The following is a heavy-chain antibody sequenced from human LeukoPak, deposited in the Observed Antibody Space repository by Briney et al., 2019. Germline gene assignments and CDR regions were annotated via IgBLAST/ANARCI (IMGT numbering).Heavy chain of an antibody. CDR2: SYYSGST. CDR3: AGSRHYCDSSGYRVY. J-gene: IGHJ4*02. V-gene: IGHV4-31*03. Sequence: SQNLSLTCTVSGGSICSGGYYRRWIGQRPGKGLERNAYSYYSGSTYYNPSLNSRTTISVNRSKNQVSLQLISVTAADTAVYYCAGSRHYCDSSGYRVYWGQGTLVSVSS. D-gene: IGHD3-22*01. CDR1: GGSICSGGYY.